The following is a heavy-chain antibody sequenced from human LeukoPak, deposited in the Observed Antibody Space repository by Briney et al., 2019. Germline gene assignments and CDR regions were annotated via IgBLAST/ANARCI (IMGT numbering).Heavy chain of an antibody. J-gene: IGHJ4*02. CDR3: ATGGPWDLLKY. D-gene: IGHD3-9*01. CDR2: FDPEHGEM. Sequence: ASVKVSCKVSGDTLTELSTHWVRQAPGKGREWMGGFDPEHGEMIYAQKLQGRVTMTEDRSTDTAYMELSSLRSEDTAVYYCATGGPWDLLKYWGQGTLVTVSS. V-gene: IGHV1-24*01. CDR1: GDTLTELS.